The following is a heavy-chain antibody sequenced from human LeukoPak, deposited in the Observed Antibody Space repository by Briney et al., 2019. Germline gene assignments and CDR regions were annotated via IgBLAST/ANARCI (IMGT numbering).Heavy chain of an antibody. CDR3: ASSGYDHDY. CDR1: GGSISSGGYC. V-gene: IGHV4-30-2*01. D-gene: IGHD5-12*01. Sequence: SQTLSLTCAVSGGSISSGGYCWSWIRQPPGKGLEWIGYIYHSGSTYYNLSLKSRVTISVDRSKNQFSLKLSSVTAADTAVYYCASSGYDHDYWGQGTLVTVSS. CDR2: IYHSGST. J-gene: IGHJ4*02.